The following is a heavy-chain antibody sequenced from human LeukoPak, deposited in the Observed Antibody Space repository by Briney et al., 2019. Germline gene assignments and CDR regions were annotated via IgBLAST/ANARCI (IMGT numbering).Heavy chain of an antibody. Sequence: PSETLSLTCAVSGGSISSSYWWSWVRQAPGKGLEWVSYISSSSTIYYADSVKGRFTISRDNAKNSLYLQMNSLRAEDTAVYYCARDNADPSGDWFDPWGQGTLVTVSS. V-gene: IGHV3-69-1*01. CDR3: ARDNADPSGDWFDP. D-gene: IGHD3-10*01. CDR1: GGSISSSYW. J-gene: IGHJ5*02. CDR2: ISSSSTI.